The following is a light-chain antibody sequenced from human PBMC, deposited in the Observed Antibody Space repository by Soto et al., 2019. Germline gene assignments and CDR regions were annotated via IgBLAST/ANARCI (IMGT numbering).Light chain of an antibody. CDR2: DAS. J-gene: IGKJ5*01. CDR3: QQRSNWPLIT. Sequence: EIVLTQSRGTLPLSPGHRPSLSCRASQSVSSSYLAWYQQKHAQTPRLXIYDASNRATGIPARFSGSGSGTDFTLTISSLETEDFAVYYCQQRSNWPLITFGQGTRLEI. V-gene: IGKV3-11*01. CDR1: QSVSSSY.